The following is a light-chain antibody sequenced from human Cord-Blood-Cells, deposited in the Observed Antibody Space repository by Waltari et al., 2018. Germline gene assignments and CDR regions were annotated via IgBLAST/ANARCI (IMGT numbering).Light chain of an antibody. J-gene: IGKJ4*01. CDR1: QGISSA. Sequence: AIQLTQSPSSLSASVGDRVTITCRASQGISSALAWYQQKPGKAPKLLIYDAPSLESGVPSRFSGSGSGTDFTLTISSLQPEDFATYYCQQFNSYLLFGGGTKVEIK. V-gene: IGKV1-13*02. CDR2: DAP. CDR3: QQFNSYLL.